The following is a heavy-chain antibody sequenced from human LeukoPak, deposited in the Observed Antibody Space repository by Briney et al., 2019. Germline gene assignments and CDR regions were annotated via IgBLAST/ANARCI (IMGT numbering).Heavy chain of an antibody. D-gene: IGHD5-18*01. CDR3: ARDRRIQLWEYYFDY. Sequence: GASVKVSCKASGYTFTSYDINWVRQATGQGLEWMGWMNPNSGNTNYAQKLQGRVTMTTDTSTSTAYMELRSLRSDDTAVYYCARDRRIQLWEYYFDYWGQGTLVTVSS. V-gene: IGHV1-18*01. CDR2: MNPNSGNT. J-gene: IGHJ4*02. CDR1: GYTFTSYD.